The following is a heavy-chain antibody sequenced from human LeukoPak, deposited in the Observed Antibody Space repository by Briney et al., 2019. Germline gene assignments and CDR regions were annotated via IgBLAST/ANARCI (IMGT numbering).Heavy chain of an antibody. CDR1: GGSISSSSFY. CDR3: AREEKTSFWFDP. Sequence: SETLSLTCTVSGGSISSSSFYWGWIRQPPGKGLDWIGSIYYSGSTYYNPSLKSRVTISVDTSKSQFSLKLSSVTAADTAVYFCAREEKTSFWFDPWGQGTLVTVSS. CDR2: IYYSGST. D-gene: IGHD2-2*01. J-gene: IGHJ5*02. V-gene: IGHV4-39*07.